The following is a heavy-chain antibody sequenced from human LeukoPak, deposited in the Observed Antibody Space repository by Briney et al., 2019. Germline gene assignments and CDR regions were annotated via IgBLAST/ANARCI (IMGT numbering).Heavy chain of an antibody. Sequence: GGSLRLSCAASGFIFSHYTIHWVRQAPGKGPEWVAHISYDGNNKYYADSVRGRFTISRDNSKNTLYLQMDSLRPEDSAVYYCARDVAHSRLSLDHWGQGTLVTVSS. D-gene: IGHD2-15*01. J-gene: IGHJ4*02. CDR2: ISYDGNNK. CDR1: GFIFSHYT. CDR3: ARDVAHSRLSLDH. V-gene: IGHV3-30-3*01.